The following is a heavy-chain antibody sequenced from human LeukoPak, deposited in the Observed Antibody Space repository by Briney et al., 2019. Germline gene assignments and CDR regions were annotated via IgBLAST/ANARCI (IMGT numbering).Heavy chain of an antibody. CDR2: IYYSGST. D-gene: IGHD1-26*01. J-gene: IGHJ6*03. CDR1: GGSISSSSYY. V-gene: IGHV4-39*07. Sequence: SETLSLTCTVSGGSISSSSYYWGWIRQPPGKGLEWIGSIYYSGSTYYNPSLKSRVTISVDTSKNQFSLKLSSVTAADTAVYYCARDLPSRVGATDYYYYMDVWGKGTTVTISS. CDR3: ARDLPSRVGATDYYYYMDV.